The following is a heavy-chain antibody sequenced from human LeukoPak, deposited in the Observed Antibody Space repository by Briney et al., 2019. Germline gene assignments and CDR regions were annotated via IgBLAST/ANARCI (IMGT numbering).Heavy chain of an antibody. CDR1: GFTFSSYE. J-gene: IGHJ4*02. Sequence: PGGSLRLSCAASGFTFSSYEMNWVRQAPGKGLEWVSYISSSGSTIYYADSVKGRFTISRDNAKDSLYLQMNSLRAEDTAVYYCSRESRPAALDYWGQGTLVTVSS. D-gene: IGHD2-2*01. V-gene: IGHV3-48*03. CDR2: ISSSGSTI. CDR3: SRESRPAALDY.